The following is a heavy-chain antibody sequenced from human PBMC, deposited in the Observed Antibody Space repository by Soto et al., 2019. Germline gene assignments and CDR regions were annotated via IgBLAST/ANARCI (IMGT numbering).Heavy chain of an antibody. Sequence: SGPTLVNPTQTLTLTCTFSGFSLSTSGMCVSWIRQPPGKALEWLARIDWDDDKYYSTSLKTRLTISKDTSKNQVVLTMTNMDPVDTATYYCARMGGSGSYYNPPYYYYMDVWGQGTTVTVSS. CDR2: IDWDDDK. J-gene: IGHJ6*03. CDR3: ARMGGSGSYYNPPYYYYMDV. D-gene: IGHD3-10*01. CDR1: GFSLSTSGMC. V-gene: IGHV2-70*11.